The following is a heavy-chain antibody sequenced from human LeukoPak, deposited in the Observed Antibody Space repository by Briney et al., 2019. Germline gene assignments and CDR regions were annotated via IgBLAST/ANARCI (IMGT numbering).Heavy chain of an antibody. D-gene: IGHD1-14*01. Sequence: PGGSLRLSCAASGFTFSTAWMFWVRQAPGKGLEWVATIKQDGSEKHYLDSVKGRFTISRDNAENTVYLQMNSLRVEDTAVYYCADYRKPQGLDYWGQGTLVTVSS. CDR3: ADYRKPQGLDY. CDR1: GFTFSTAW. V-gene: IGHV3-7*03. CDR2: IKQDGSEK. J-gene: IGHJ4*02.